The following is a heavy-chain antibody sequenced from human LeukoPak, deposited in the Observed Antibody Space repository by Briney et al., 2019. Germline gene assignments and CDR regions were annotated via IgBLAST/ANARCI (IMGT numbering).Heavy chain of an antibody. J-gene: IGHJ4*02. CDR1: GFTFSRYA. CDR3: AKGVVVAPDVTPFDY. V-gene: IGHV3-30*02. CDR2: IQYDGSNK. D-gene: IGHD2-2*01. Sequence: PGGSLRLSCAASGFTFSRYAMHWVRQAPGKGLEWVAFIQYDGSNKYYVDSVKGRFTISRDSSKNTLYLQMNSLRAEDTAVYYCAKGVVVAPDVTPFDYWGQGTLVTVSS.